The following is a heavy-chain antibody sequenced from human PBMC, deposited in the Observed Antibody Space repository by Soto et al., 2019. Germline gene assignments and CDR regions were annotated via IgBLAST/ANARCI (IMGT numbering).Heavy chain of an antibody. CDR3: AKGGRQWLVTSDFNY. Sequence: VQLVESGGGVVQPGRSLRLSCAASGFTFSDYAMHWVSQAPGQGLEWVAVVSHDGRNTHYADSVKGRFTISRDSSKNTVSLEMTSRRAEDTAVYYCAKGGRQWLVTSDFNYWGQGALVTVSS. CDR2: VSHDGRNT. CDR1: GFTFSDYA. D-gene: IGHD6-19*01. V-gene: IGHV3-30*18. J-gene: IGHJ4*02.